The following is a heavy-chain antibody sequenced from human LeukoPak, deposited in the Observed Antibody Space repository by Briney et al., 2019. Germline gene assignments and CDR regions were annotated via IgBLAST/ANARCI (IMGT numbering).Heavy chain of an antibody. CDR1: GFSFSNAW. D-gene: IGHD3-10*01. J-gene: IGHJ4*02. CDR3: NTYGSGRKLDY. Sequence: GGSLSLSCAASGFSFSNAWMSWVRQAPGKGLEWVGRIKSKTDGGTTDYAAPVKGRFTISRDDSTNSLYIQMNSLKSEDTAVYYCNTYGSGRKLDYWGQGILVTVSS. V-gene: IGHV3-15*01. CDR2: IKSKTDGGTT.